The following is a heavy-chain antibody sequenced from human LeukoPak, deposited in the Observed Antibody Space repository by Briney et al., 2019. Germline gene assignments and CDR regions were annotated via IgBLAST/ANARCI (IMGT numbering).Heavy chain of an antibody. J-gene: IGHJ4*02. CDR2: ISSSSSYI. V-gene: IGHV3-21*01. CDR1: GFTFSDYS. D-gene: IGHD3-9*01. CDR3: ARGGRSTYYDWSPDY. Sequence: GGSLRLSCAASGFTFSDYSMNWVRQAPGKGLEWVSSISSSSSYIYYADSVKGRFTISRDNARNSLYLQMNSLRAEDTAVYYCARGGRSTYYDWSPDYWGQGTLVTVSS.